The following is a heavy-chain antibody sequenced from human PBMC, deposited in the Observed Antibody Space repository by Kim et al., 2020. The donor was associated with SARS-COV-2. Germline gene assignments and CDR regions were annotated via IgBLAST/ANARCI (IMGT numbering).Heavy chain of an antibody. CDR2: ITGGGDT. CDR3: AKTERLGSGWYGRNDV. V-gene: IGHV3-23*01. D-gene: IGHD6-19*01. Sequence: GGSLRLSCAASGFTFNSYAMSWVRQAPGKGLEWVSAITGGGDTHYADSVKGRFTISRDNSKNTLSLQMNSLTAEATAVYYCAKTERLGSGWYGRNDVWG. J-gene: IGHJ6*02. CDR1: GFTFNSYA.